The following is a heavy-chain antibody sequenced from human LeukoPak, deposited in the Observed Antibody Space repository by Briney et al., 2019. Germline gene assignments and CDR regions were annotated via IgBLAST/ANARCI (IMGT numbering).Heavy chain of an antibody. CDR2: IYYSGST. V-gene: IGHV4-59*01. Sequence: PSETLSLTCTVSGGSISNSYWSWFRQPPGKGLEWIGYIYYSGSTNYNPSLKSRVTISVDTSKNQFSLKLNSVTAADTAVYYCARGGDSKHLVNWGQGTLVTVSS. J-gene: IGHJ4*02. CDR3: ARGGDSKHLVN. D-gene: IGHD3-3*02. CDR1: GGSISNSY.